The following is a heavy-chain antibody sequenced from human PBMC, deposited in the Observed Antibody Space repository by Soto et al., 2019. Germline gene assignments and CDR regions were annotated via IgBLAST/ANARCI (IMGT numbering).Heavy chain of an antibody. CDR3: AREDTEMYWGLQLLGGMDV. J-gene: IGHJ6*02. CDR1: GYTFTGYY. CDR2: INPNSGGT. V-gene: IGHV1-2*02. Sequence: VASVKVSCKASGYTFTGYYMHWVRQAPGQGLEWMGWINPNSGGTNYAQKFQGRVTMTRDTSISTAYMELSRLRSDDTAVYYCAREDTEMYWGLQLLGGMDVWGQGTTVTVSS. D-gene: IGHD5-12*01.